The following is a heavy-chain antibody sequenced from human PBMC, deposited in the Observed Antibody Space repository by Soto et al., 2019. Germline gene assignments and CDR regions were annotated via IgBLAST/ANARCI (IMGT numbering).Heavy chain of an antibody. V-gene: IGHV1-18*01. CDR2: ISAYNGNT. D-gene: IGHD6-19*01. J-gene: IGHJ3*02. CDR1: GYTFTSYG. Sequence: QVQLVQSGAEVKKPGASVKVSCKASGYTFTSYGISWVRQAPGQGLEWMGWISAYNGNTNYAQKLQGSVTMTTDTSASPADMELRSLRSDDTAVYYCARVLHQWLVFAFAIWGQVTMVTVSS. CDR3: ARVLHQWLVFAFAI.